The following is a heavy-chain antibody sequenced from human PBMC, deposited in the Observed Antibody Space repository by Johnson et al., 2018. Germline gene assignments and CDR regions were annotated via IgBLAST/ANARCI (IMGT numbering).Heavy chain of an antibody. J-gene: IGHJ1*01. CDR2: IKSKADGGTT. CDR3: TTVSGSSLHDFQY. D-gene: IGHD3-10*01. CDR1: GFTFSNAW. Sequence: QLVESGGGLVKPGESLRLSCAASGFTFSNAWMTWVRQAPGKGLEWVGRIKSKADGGTTDYAAPVKGRCTISRDDSKDTLYLQMNSLKTEATAVYYCTTVSGSSLHDFQYWGQGTLVSVSS. V-gene: IGHV3-15*07.